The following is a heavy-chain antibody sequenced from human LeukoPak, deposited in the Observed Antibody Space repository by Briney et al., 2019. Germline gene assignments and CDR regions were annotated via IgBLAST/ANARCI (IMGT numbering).Heavy chain of an antibody. V-gene: IGHV4-59*01. J-gene: IGHJ6*02. D-gene: IGHD2-15*01. CDR3: ARFTRILDGMDV. Sequence: LETLSLTCTVSGGSISSYYWSWIRQPPGKGLEWIGYIYYSGNTNYNPSLKSRVIISVDTSKNQFSLRLSSVTAADTAVYYCARFTRILDGMDVWGQGTTVTVSS. CDR2: IYYSGNT. CDR1: GGSISSYY.